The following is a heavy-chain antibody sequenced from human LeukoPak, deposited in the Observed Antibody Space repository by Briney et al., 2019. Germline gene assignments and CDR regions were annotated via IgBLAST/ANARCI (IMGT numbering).Heavy chain of an antibody. CDR1: GGTFSSYA. CDR2: IIPIFGTA. V-gene: IGHV1-69*06. J-gene: IGHJ3*02. D-gene: IGHD3-10*01. CDR3: ARPLTGSGSYWVAFDI. Sequence: ASVKVDCKASGGTFSSYAISWVRQAPGQGLEWMGGIIPIFGTANYAQKFQGRVTITADKSTSTAYMELSSLRSEDTAVYYCARPLTGSGSYWVAFDIWGQGTMVTVSS.